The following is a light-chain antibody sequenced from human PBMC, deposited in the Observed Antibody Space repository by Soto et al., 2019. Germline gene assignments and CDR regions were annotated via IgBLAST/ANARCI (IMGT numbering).Light chain of an antibody. Sequence: VLTQSPVTLSLSPGDSATLSCRVSQSVSSNLAWYQQKPGQAPRLLIYGAYTRATGIPARFSGSGSGTEFTLTISSLQSEDFAVYYCQQYNNWPPNTFGQGTKVDIK. V-gene: IGKV3-15*01. J-gene: IGKJ1*01. CDR2: GAY. CDR1: QSVSSN. CDR3: QQYNNWPPNT.